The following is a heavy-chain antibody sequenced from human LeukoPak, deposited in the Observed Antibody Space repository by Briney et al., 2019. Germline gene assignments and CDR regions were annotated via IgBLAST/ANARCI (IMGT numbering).Heavy chain of an antibody. CDR3: ARDDSTSCGYDY. D-gene: IGHD2-2*01. Sequence: GGSLRLSCAASGFTFSSYAMHWVRQAPGKGLEYVSAISSNGGSTYYANSVKGRFTISRDNSKNTLYLQMGSLRAEGMAVYYCARDDSTSCGYDYWGQGTLVTVSS. V-gene: IGHV3-64*01. J-gene: IGHJ4*02. CDR2: ISSNGGST. CDR1: GFTFSSYA.